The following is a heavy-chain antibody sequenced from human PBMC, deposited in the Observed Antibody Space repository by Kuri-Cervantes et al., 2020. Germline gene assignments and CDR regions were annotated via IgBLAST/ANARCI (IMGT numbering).Heavy chain of an antibody. CDR2: IYYSGST. Sequence: SETLSLTCTVSGGSISSSSYYWGWIRQPPGKGLEWIGNIYYSGSTYYNPSLKSRVTISVDTSKNQFSLKLSSVTAADTAVYYCARTAPVAFDAFEIWGQGTVVTVSS. V-gene: IGHV4-39*01. CDR1: GGSISSSSYY. D-gene: IGHD2-21*01. J-gene: IGHJ3*02. CDR3: ARTAPVAFDAFEI.